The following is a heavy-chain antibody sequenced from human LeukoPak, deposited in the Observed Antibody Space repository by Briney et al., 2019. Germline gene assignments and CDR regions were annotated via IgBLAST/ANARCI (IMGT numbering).Heavy chain of an antibody. CDR2: INHSGST. CDR3: AAEPGIAGYSS. Sequence: PSETLSLTCAVYGGSFSGYYWSWIRQPPGKGLEWIGEINHSGSTNYNPSLKSRVTISVDTSKNQFFLKLSSVTAADTAVYYCAAEPGIAGYSSWGQGTLVTVSS. CDR1: GGSFSGYY. V-gene: IGHV4-34*01. D-gene: IGHD6-13*01. J-gene: IGHJ5*02.